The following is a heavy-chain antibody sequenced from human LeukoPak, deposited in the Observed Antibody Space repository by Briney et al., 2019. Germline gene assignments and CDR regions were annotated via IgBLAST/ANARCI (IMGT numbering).Heavy chain of an antibody. Sequence: PSETLSLTCTVSGGSISSYYWGWIRQPPGKGLEWIGYIYYSGSTNYNPSLKSRVTISVDTSKNQFSLKLSSVTAADTAVYYCARQIAAAGTHWFDPWGQGTLVTVSS. J-gene: IGHJ5*02. CDR2: IYYSGST. CDR3: ARQIAAAGTHWFDP. CDR1: GGSISSYY. D-gene: IGHD6-13*01. V-gene: IGHV4-59*01.